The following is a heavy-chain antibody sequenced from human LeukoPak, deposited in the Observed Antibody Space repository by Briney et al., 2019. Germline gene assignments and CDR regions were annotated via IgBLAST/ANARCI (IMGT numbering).Heavy chain of an antibody. Sequence: GGSLRLSCAASGFTFNTHAMNWVRQAPGKGLEWVSGVGGSGDTTYYGDSVKGRFTISRDNSKNTLYLQMNSLRAEDTAVYYCARDHHDYGDYKNWFDPWGQGTLVTVSS. V-gene: IGHV3-23*01. D-gene: IGHD4-17*01. J-gene: IGHJ5*02. CDR3: ARDHHDYGDYKNWFDP. CDR1: GFTFNTHA. CDR2: VGGSGDTT.